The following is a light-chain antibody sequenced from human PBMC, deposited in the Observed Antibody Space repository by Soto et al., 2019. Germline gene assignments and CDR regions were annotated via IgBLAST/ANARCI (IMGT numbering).Light chain of an antibody. CDR1: QSISGW. CDR3: EQVISYPLP. J-gene: IGKJ4*01. V-gene: IGKV1-5*03. CDR2: KAS. Sequence: IQMTQYPSTLSAYVGDRVTITWRASQSISGWLAWYQQKQGKDPNLLLYKASTLQSGVPSRFSGGGSGTEFTLTIISLQHYDFTTYICEQVISYPLPFGGVTKVDIK.